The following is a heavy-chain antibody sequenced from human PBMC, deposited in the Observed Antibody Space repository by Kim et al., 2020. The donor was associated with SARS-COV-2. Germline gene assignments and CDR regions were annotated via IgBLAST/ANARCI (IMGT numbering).Heavy chain of an antibody. CDR3: ARVWVLSSSQTLDY. CDR1: GASISSSNW. Sequence: SETLSLTCAVSGASISSSNWWSWVRQPPGKGLEWIGEISHTGNTNYNPSLKSQITISVDKSKNQFSLKLSSVTAADTAVYYCARVWVLSSSQTLDYWGQGILVTVSS. V-gene: IGHV4-4*02. D-gene: IGHD6-13*01. CDR2: ISHTGNT. J-gene: IGHJ4*02.